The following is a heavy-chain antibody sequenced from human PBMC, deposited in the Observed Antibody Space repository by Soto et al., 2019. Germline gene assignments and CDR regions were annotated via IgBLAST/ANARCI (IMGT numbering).Heavy chain of an antibody. V-gene: IGHV1-18*01. CDR2: ISAYNGNT. J-gene: IGHJ6*02. Sequence: QVQLVQSGAEVKKPGASVKVSCKASGYTFTSYGISWVRQAPGQGLEWMGWISAYNGNTNYAQKLQGRVTMTTDTSTRTDYMKLGSLRSDDTAVYYCAREGYYDFWSGYYGYYYGMGVWGQGTTVTVSS. D-gene: IGHD3-3*01. CDR1: GYTFTSYG. CDR3: AREGYYDFWSGYYGYYYGMGV.